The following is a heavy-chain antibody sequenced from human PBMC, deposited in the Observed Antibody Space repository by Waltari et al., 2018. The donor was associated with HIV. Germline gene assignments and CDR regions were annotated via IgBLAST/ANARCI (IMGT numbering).Heavy chain of an antibody. CDR2: INPSGGST. J-gene: IGHJ4*02. D-gene: IGHD2-21*02. Sequence: QVQLVQSGAEVKKPGASVKVSCKASGYTFTSYYMHWVRQAPGQGLAWMGKINPSGGSTSYAQKFQGRVTMTRDTSTSTVYMELSSLRSEDTAVFYCARGGIVVVTPLYYFDYWGQGTLVTVSS. CDR1: GYTFTSYY. V-gene: IGHV1-46*03. CDR3: ARGGIVVVTPLYYFDY.